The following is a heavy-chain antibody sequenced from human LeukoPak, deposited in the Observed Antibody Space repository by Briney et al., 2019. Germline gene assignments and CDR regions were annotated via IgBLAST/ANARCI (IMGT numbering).Heavy chain of an antibody. CDR1: GITFSSYS. Sequence: GGSLRLSCAASGITFSSYSMSWARQAPGKGLEWVSSISSSSSYIYYADSVKGRFTISRDNAKNSLYLQMHSLRVEDTAVYYCARDLGQFDYWGQGTLVTVSS. D-gene: IGHD3-10*01. V-gene: IGHV3-21*06. CDR3: ARDLGQFDY. CDR2: ISSSSSYI. J-gene: IGHJ4*02.